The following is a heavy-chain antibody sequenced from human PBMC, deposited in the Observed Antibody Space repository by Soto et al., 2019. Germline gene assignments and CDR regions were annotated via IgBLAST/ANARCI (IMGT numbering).Heavy chain of an antibody. CDR3: ARAAMAGANWFDP. CDR1: GGSISSGGYS. D-gene: IGHD5-18*01. Sequence: QLQLQESGSGLVKPAQTLSLTCAVSGGSISSGGYSWRWIRQPPGKGLEWIGYIYHSGSTYYNPSLKSRVTISVDRSKNQFSLKLSSVTAADTAVYYCARAAMAGANWFDPWGQGTLVTVSS. J-gene: IGHJ5*02. V-gene: IGHV4-30-2*01. CDR2: IYHSGST.